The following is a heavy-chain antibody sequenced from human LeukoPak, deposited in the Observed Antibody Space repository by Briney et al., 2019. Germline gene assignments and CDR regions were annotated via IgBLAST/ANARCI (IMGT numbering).Heavy chain of an antibody. D-gene: IGHD3-22*01. CDR1: GYTFTGYY. V-gene: IGHV1-2*02. Sequence: ASVKVSCKASGYTFTGYYMHLVRQAPGQGLEWMGWINPNSGGTNYAQKFQGRVTMTRDTSISTAYMELSRLRSDDTAVYYCARDKGGLYYYDSSGYYPSHFDYWGQGTLVTVSS. CDR2: INPNSGGT. CDR3: ARDKGGLYYYDSSGYYPSHFDY. J-gene: IGHJ4*02.